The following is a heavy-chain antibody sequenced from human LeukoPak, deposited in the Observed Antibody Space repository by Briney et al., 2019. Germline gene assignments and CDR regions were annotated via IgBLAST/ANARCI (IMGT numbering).Heavy chain of an antibody. CDR2: IRSKAYGGTT. CDR3: TSRGPPAVAVAGRHRTEIDDY. CDR1: GFTFGDYA. Sequence: PGGSLRLSCTASGFTFGDYAMSWVRQAPGKGLEWVGFIRSKAYGGTTEYAESVKGRFTISSDDSKSIAYLQMNSLKTEDTAVYYCTSRGPPAVAVAGRHRTEIDDYWGQGTLVTVSS. J-gene: IGHJ4*02. V-gene: IGHV3-49*04. D-gene: IGHD6-19*01.